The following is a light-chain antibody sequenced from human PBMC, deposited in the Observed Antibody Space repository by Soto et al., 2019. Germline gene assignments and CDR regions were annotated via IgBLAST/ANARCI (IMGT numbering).Light chain of an antibody. CDR3: CSYAGSYTML. V-gene: IGLV2-11*01. Sequence: QSVLTQPRSVSGSPGQSVTISCTGTSSDVGIYNYVSWYQQSPGKAPKLIIYDVTKRPSGVPDRFSGSKSGNTASLTISGLQVEDEADYYCCSYAGSYTMLFGGGTKVTVL. CDR2: DVT. CDR1: SSDVGIYNY. J-gene: IGLJ2*01.